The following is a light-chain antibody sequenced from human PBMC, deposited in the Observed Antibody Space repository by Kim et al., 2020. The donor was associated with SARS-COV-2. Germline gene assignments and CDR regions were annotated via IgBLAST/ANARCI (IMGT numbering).Light chain of an antibody. Sequence: SPGEIATLACRASQSISSNLAWYQQKPGQPPRLLIYDASTRGTNIPARFSGGGSGTEFTLTISSLQSEDFAIYYCQQYDNWPPVTFGGGTKVDIK. CDR2: DAS. CDR3: QQYDNWPPVT. CDR1: QSISSN. J-gene: IGKJ4*01. V-gene: IGKV3-15*01.